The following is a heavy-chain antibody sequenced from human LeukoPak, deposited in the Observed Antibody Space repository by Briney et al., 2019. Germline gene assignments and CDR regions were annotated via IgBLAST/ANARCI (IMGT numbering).Heavy chain of an antibody. J-gene: IGHJ4*02. V-gene: IGHV4-61*02. CDR2: IYTSGST. CDR3: ARVCNWYKGDYFDY. CDR1: GGSINSGSYY. Sequence: SGTLSLTCTVSGGSINSGSYYWPWIRQPAGKGLEWIGRIYTSGSTYYNPSLKSRLTISMDTSKNHFSLMLTSVIAADTAVYYCARVCNWYKGDYFDYWGQGALVTVSS. D-gene: IGHD1/OR15-1a*01.